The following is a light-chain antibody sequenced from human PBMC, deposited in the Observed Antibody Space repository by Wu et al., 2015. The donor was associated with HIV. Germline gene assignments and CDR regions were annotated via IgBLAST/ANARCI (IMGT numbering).Light chain of an antibody. CDR2: LRP. V-gene: IGKV3-15*01. J-gene: IGKJ1*01. Sequence: WYQPYDLGHGSHGSSFLLRPPGPTGVPPRFSGTGSGTEFTLTISSLQSEDSAVYYCQQYNNWPLTFGQGTKV. CDR3: QQYNNWPLT.